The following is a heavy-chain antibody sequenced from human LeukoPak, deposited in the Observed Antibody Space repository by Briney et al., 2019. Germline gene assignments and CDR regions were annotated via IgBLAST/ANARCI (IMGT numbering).Heavy chain of an antibody. CDR2: IYDGGST. D-gene: IGHD4-23*01. CDR1: GFSVSNRY. Sequence: GGSLRLSCAASGFSVSNRYMSWVRQAPGEGLEWVSVIYDGGSTYYADSVRGRFTISRDNSKNTLYLQVHNLRAEDTAVYYCARADYGGNLHAFDIWGQGTMVTVSS. CDR3: ARADYGGNLHAFDI. V-gene: IGHV3-66*01. J-gene: IGHJ3*02.